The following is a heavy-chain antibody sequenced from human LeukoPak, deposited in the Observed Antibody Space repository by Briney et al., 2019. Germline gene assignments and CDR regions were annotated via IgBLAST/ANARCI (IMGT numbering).Heavy chain of an antibody. CDR1: GGSISSYY. CDR2: IYYTGST. D-gene: IGHD6-19*01. V-gene: IGHV4-59*08. J-gene: IGHJ4*02. Sequence: SETLSLTCTVSGGSISSYYWSWIRQPPGKGLEWIGNIYYTGSTSYNPSLKSRVTISVDTSKNQFSLKLTSVTAADTAVYYCARYHSSGLVYWGQGTLVTVSS. CDR3: ARYHSSGLVY.